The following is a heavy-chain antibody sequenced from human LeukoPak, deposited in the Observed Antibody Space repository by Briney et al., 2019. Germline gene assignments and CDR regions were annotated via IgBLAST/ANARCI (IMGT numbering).Heavy chain of an antibody. D-gene: IGHD2-15*01. V-gene: IGHV1-46*01. J-gene: IGHJ5*02. Sequence: ASVKVSCKASGYTFTSYYMHWVRQAPGQGLEWMGIINPSGGSTSYAQKFQGRVTMTRDMSTSTVYMELRSLRSDDTAVYYCARDSIRVVVAPHNWFDPWGQGTLVTVSS. CDR3: ARDSIRVVVAPHNWFDP. CDR1: GYTFTSYY. CDR2: INPSGGST.